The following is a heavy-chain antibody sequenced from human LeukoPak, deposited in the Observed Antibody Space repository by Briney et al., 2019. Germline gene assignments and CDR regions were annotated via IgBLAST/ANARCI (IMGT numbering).Heavy chain of an antibody. CDR1: GFTFSTYG. V-gene: IGHV3-30*18. D-gene: IGHD5-18*01. CDR2: ISYDGGKK. J-gene: IGHJ3*02. CDR3: AKGKQQWWTFDALDI. Sequence: GGFLRLSCEAAGFTFSTYGMHWVRQAPGKGLEWVALISYDGGKKYYADSVKGRFTISRDNSKNTLYLQTNSLIPDDTAVYYCAKGKQQWWTFDALDIWGQGTTVTVSS.